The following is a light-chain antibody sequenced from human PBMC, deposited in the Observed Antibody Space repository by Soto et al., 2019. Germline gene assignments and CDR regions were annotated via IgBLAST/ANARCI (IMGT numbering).Light chain of an antibody. V-gene: IGKV1-5*03. CDR3: QQYHRYST. CDR2: KAS. J-gene: IGKJ1*01. CDR1: QTISSW. Sequence: DILMTQSPSTLSASVGDTVAITCRASQTISSWVAWYQQKPGRAPKLLIYKASSLESGVPSRFSGSGSGTEFTLTISGLQPDDFATYYCQQYHRYSTFGQGTKVDIK.